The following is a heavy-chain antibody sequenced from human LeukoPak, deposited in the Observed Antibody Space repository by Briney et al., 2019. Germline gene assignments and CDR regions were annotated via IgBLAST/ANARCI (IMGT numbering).Heavy chain of an antibody. V-gene: IGHV1-18*01. CDR2: ISAYNGNT. D-gene: IGHD6-6*01. CDR3: ARVEEQLVRGVGGTNWFDP. J-gene: IGHJ5*02. CDR1: GYTFTSYG. Sequence: GASVKVSCKASGYTFTSYGISWVRQAPGQGLEWMGWISAYNGNTNYAQKLQGRVTMTTDTSTSTAYMELRSLRSDDTAVYYCARVEEQLVRGVGGTNWFDPWGQGTLVTVSS.